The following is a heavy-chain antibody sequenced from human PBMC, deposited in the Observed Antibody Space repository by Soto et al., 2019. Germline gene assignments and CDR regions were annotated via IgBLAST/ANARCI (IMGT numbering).Heavy chain of an antibody. CDR1: GGSISSSSYY. CDR2: IYYSGST. D-gene: IGHD3-10*01. Sequence: SETLSLTCTVSGGSISSSSYYWGWIRQPPGKGLEWIGSIYYSGSTYYNPSLKSRVTISVDTSKNQFSLKLSSVTAADTAVYYCARVSATMVRGVIKGGFDYWGQGTLVTVSS. J-gene: IGHJ4*02. V-gene: IGHV4-39*07. CDR3: ARVSATMVRGVIKGGFDY.